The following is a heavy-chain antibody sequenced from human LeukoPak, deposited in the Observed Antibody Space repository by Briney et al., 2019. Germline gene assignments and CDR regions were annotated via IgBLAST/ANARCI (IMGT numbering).Heavy chain of an antibody. D-gene: IGHD4-17*01. J-gene: IGHJ4*02. CDR3: TRLDYGDFAGY. CDR2: IRSKANSYAT. V-gene: IGHV3-73*01. Sequence: GGSLRLSCAASGFTFSGSAMHWVRQASGKGLEWVGRIRSKANSYATAYAASVKGRFTISRDDSKNTAYLQMNSLKTEDTAVYYCTRLDYGDFAGYWGQETLVTVSS. CDR1: GFTFSGSA.